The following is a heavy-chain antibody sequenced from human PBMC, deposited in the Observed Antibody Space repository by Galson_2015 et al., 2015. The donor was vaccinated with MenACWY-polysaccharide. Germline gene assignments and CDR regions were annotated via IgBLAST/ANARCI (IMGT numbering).Heavy chain of an antibody. CDR3: AKGRQWTANAVAYVDC. D-gene: IGHD4/OR15-4a*01. V-gene: IGHV3-11*04. J-gene: IGHJ4*02. CDR1: GFTFSDYY. Sequence: SLRLSCAASGFTFSDYYMNWLRQAPGKGLEWVSHINSGGRTIYYADSVKGRFTISRDNAKNTLYLQMNSLRDEDTAVYYCAKGRQWTANAVAYVDCRSQGTLVTVSS. CDR2: INSGGRTI.